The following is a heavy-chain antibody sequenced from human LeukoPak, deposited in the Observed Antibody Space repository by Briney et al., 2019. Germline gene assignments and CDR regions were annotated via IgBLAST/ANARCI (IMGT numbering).Heavy chain of an antibody. CDR1: GFTFSSYG. J-gene: IGHJ5*02. CDR2: IWYDGSNK. Sequence: GGSLRLSCAASGFTFSSYGMHWVRQAPGKGLEWVAVIWYDGSNKYYADSVKGRFTISRDNSKNTLYLQMNSLRAEDTAVYYCARGRRMSTVTNNWFDPWGQGTLVTVSS. V-gene: IGHV3-33*01. CDR3: ARGRRMSTVTNNWFDP. D-gene: IGHD4-17*01.